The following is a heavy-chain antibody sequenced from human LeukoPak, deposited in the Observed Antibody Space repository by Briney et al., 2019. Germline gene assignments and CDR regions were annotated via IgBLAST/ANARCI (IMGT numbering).Heavy chain of an antibody. Sequence: PGGSLRLSCAASGFIFSSHGMSWVRQGPGKGLEWVALIYNDGGTHYTDSVKGRFTISRDTSRNTLFLQMNSLRVEDSAMYYCVKRLTLGDLSIKGAFALWGQGTLVTVAS. V-gene: IGHV3-53*01. CDR1: GFIFSSHG. J-gene: IGHJ3*01. CDR2: IYNDGGT. D-gene: IGHD3-16*02. CDR3: VKRLTLGDLSIKGAFAL.